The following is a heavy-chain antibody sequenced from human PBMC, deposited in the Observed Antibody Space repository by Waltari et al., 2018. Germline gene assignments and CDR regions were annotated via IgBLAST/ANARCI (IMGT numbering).Heavy chain of an antibody. V-gene: IGHV3-30-3*01. Sequence: QVQLVESGGGVVQPGRSLRLSCAASGFTFSSYAMHWVRQAPGKGREWVAVISYDGSNKYYADSVKGRFTISRDNSKNTLYLQMNSLRAEDTAVYYCARDSAEAAALDYWGQGTLVTVSS. J-gene: IGHJ4*02. D-gene: IGHD6-13*01. CDR3: ARDSAEAAALDY. CDR2: ISYDGSNK. CDR1: GFTFSSYA.